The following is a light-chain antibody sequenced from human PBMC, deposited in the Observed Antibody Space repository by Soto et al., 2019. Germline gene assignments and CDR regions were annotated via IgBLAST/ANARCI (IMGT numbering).Light chain of an antibody. J-gene: IGLJ2*01. Sequence: QSALPQPASVSVSPGQSITISCTGTSSDVGGYNYVSWYQHHPGKAPKLRIYDGSNRPSGVSNRFYGSKSGNTASLTISGRQAEEEADYYCSSYTRSRTLHVVFGGGTKLTVL. CDR1: SSDVGGYNY. CDR3: SSYTRSRTLHVV. V-gene: IGLV2-14*03. CDR2: DGS.